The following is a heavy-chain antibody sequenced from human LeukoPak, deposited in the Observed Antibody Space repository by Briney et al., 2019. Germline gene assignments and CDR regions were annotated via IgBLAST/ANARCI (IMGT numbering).Heavy chain of an antibody. D-gene: IGHD1-1*01. J-gene: IGHJ3*02. Sequence: GGSLRLSCRASRFSFSDYDMHWVRQAPGKGLEWVAMISYDGSRKHYGDSVKGRFTISRDNSESTLFLQMNSPRTDDTSVYFCAKYAYNWNAPDGFDMWGQGTMVIVSS. CDR3: AKYAYNWNAPDGFDM. V-gene: IGHV3-30*18. CDR2: ISYDGSRK. CDR1: RFSFSDYD.